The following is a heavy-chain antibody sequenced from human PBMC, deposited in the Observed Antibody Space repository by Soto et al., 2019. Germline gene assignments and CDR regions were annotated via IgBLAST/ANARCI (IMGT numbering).Heavy chain of an antibody. CDR2: ISSSGSYI. CDR3: ARARTGPYGLIDS. CDR1: GFSFSDYS. D-gene: IGHD3-3*01. J-gene: IGHJ4*02. V-gene: IGHV3-21*05. Sequence: AGGSLRLSCAASGFSFSDYSMNWARQAPGKGLEWISHISSSGSYIFYADSVKGRFTVSRDNAKNSLFLQMNSLRAEDSAVYYCARARTGPYGLIDSWGQGTQVTVSS.